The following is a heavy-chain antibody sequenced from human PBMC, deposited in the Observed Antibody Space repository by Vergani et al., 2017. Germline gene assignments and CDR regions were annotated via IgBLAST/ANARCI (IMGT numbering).Heavy chain of an antibody. Sequence: VQLLESGGGLVQPGGSLRLSCAASGFTFSSYAMSWVRQAPGKGLEWIGSIYYSGSTYYNPSLKSRVTISVDTSKNQFSLKLSSVTAADTAVYYCARRVEEWLRLGDDLYGMDVWGQGTTVTVSS. CDR3: ARRVEEWLRLGDDLYGMDV. J-gene: IGHJ6*02. D-gene: IGHD5-12*01. CDR1: GFTFSSYA. CDR2: IYYSGST. V-gene: IGHV4-39*01.